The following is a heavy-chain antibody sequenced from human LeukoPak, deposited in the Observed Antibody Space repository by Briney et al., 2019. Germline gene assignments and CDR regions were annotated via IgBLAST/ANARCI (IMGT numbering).Heavy chain of an antibody. CDR3: ARDYYGSGSLFDY. CDR2: INPNSGGI. CDR1: GYTFTVYY. J-gene: IGHJ4*02. Sequence: ASVKVSCKASGYTFTVYYMHWVRQAPGQGLEWMGWINPNSGGINYAQKFQGRVTMTRDTSISTAYMELSRLRSDDTAVYYCARDYYGSGSLFDYWGQGTLVTVSS. D-gene: IGHD3-10*01. V-gene: IGHV1-2*02.